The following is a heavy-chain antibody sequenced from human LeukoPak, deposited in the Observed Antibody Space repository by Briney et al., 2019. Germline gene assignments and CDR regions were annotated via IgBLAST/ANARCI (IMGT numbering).Heavy chain of an antibody. V-gene: IGHV3-30*02. CDR1: GFTFSSYG. J-gene: IGHJ4*02. Sequence: GGSLRLSCAASGFTFSSYGMHWVRQAPGKGLEWVAFIQYDGSNKYYADSVKGRFTISRDNSKNTLYLQMNSLRAEDTAVYYCARAGNYRFDYWGQGTLVTVSS. D-gene: IGHD1-7*01. CDR3: ARAGNYRFDY. CDR2: IQYDGSNK.